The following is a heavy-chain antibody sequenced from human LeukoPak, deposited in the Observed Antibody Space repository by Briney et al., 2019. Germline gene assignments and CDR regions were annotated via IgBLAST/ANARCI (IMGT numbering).Heavy chain of an antibody. CDR3: ARDGRFPPEVLPRYFDY. CDR2: IYYSGST. CDR1: GGSFSSYY. Sequence: SETPSLTCTLSGGSFSSYYWSWIRQPPGKGLEWIGSIYYSGSTYYNPSLKSRVTISVETSKNQFSLKLSSVTAADTAVYYCARDGRFPPEVLPRYFDYWGQGTLVTVSS. V-gene: IGHV4-39*07. D-gene: IGHD1-26*01. J-gene: IGHJ4*02.